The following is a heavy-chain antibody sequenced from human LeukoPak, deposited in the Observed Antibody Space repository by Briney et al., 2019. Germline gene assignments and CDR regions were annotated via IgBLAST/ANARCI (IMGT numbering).Heavy chain of an antibody. CDR1: GGSISTFY. Sequence: SETLSLTCTVSGGSISTFYWSWIRQPPGKGLEWIGYIHYSGSTNYNPSLKSRVNISVDTSKNQLSLKVSSVIAADTAVYYCAREWSAFDYWGQGTLVTVSS. V-gene: IGHV4-59*12. CDR3: AREWSAFDY. D-gene: IGHD2-15*01. CDR2: IHYSGST. J-gene: IGHJ4*02.